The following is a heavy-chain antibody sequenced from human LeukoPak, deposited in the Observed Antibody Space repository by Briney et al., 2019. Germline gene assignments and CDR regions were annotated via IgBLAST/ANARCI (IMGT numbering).Heavy chain of an antibody. Sequence: GGSLRLSCAASGFTFSSYEMNWVRQAPGKGLEWVSYISSSGSTIYYADSVKGRFTISRDNAKNSLYLQMNSLRAEDTAVYYCARGEGIAAASGYWGQGTLVTVSS. J-gene: IGHJ4*02. D-gene: IGHD6-13*01. V-gene: IGHV3-48*03. CDR3: ARGEGIAAASGY. CDR2: ISSSGSTI. CDR1: GFTFSSYE.